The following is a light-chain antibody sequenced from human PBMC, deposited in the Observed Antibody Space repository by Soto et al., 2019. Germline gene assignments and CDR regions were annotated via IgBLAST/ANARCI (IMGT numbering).Light chain of an antibody. V-gene: IGLV2-11*01. CDR1: SSDVGGYTF. CDR2: DVN. CDR3: CSYVALYTWV. J-gene: IGLJ3*02. Sequence: QSVLTQPRSVSGSPGQSVTISCTGTSSDVGGYTFFSWYQQQPGKAPKLMIYDVNHRPSGVPDRFSGSKSGTTASLTISGLRAEDEADYYCCSYVALYTWVFGGGTKLTVL.